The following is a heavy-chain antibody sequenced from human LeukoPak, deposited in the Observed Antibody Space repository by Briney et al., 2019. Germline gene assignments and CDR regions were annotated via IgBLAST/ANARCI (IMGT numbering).Heavy chain of an antibody. V-gene: IGHV1-2*02. CDR1: GYTSTAYY. CDR3: ARGVGVDSLRRLDP. Sequence: ASVKVSCKPSGYTSTAYYTHWVRQAPGQGLEWMGWINPNSGGTDYAQKFQGRVTMTRDTSISTVYMELSRLTYDDTAVYYCARGVGVDSLRRLDPWGQGTLVTVSS. D-gene: IGHD3-22*01. CDR2: INPNSGGT. J-gene: IGHJ5*02.